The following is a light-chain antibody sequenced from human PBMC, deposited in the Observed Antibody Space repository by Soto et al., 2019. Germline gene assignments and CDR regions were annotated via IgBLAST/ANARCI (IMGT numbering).Light chain of an antibody. J-gene: IGLJ1*01. V-gene: IGLV2-14*01. CDR1: SSDVGGYNY. CDR3: SSYTSSSTLYV. CDR2: EVS. Sequence: QSVLTQPASVSGSPEQSITISCTGTSSDVGGYNYVSWYQQHPGKAPKLMIYEVSNRPSGVSNRFSGSKSGNTASLTISGLQAEDKADYYCSSYTSSSTLYVFGTGTKVTRP.